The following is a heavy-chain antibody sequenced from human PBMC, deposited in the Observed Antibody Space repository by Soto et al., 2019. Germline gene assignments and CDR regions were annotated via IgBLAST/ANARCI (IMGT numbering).Heavy chain of an antibody. J-gene: IGHJ5*02. D-gene: IGHD3-10*01. CDR3: ARESRITMVRGVTNWFDP. Sequence: SETLSLTCTVSGGSISSYYWSWIRQPPGKGLEWIGYIYYSGSTNYNPSLKSRVTISVDTSKNQFSLKLSSVTAADTAVYYCARESRITMVRGVTNWFDPWGQGTLVTVS. CDR2: IYYSGST. V-gene: IGHV4-59*01. CDR1: GGSISSYY.